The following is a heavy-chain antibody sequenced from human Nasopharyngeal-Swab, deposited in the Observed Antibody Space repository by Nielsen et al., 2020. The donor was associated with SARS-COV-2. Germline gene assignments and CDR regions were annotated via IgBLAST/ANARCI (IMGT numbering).Heavy chain of an antibody. J-gene: IGHJ6*02. Sequence: ASVKVSCKASGYTFTSYYMHWVRQAPGQGLEWMGIINPSGGSTSYAQKFQGRVTMTRDTSTSTVYMELSSLRSEDTAVYYCTIGGSSYGYGYYYGMDVWGQGTTVTVSS. V-gene: IGHV1-46*01. D-gene: IGHD5-18*01. CDR3: TIGGSSYGYGYYYGMDV. CDR2: INPSGGST. CDR1: GYTFTSYY.